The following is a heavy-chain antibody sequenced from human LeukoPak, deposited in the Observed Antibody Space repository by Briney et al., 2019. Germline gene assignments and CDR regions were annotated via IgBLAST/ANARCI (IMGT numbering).Heavy chain of an antibody. J-gene: IGHJ5*01. CDR2: IKQDGSEK. CDR1: GFAFSSYW. D-gene: IGHD6-13*01. CDR3: ARSVLPAGRNSSSWFGS. V-gene: IGHV3-7*01. Sequence: QPGGSLRLSCAASGFAFSSYWMSWVRQAPGTGLEWVANIKQDGSEKYYVDSVKGRFTISRDNAKNSLYLQMNSLRAEDTAVYYCARSVLPAGRNSSSWFGSWGQGTLVTVSS.